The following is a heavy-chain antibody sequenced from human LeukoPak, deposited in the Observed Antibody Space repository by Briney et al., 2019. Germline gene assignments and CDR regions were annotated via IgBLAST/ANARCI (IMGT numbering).Heavy chain of an antibody. V-gene: IGHV3-30-3*01. CDR3: ARDGRYCSSTTCYIDYYYGMDV. D-gene: IGHD2-2*02. J-gene: IGHJ6*02. Sequence: GRSLRLSCAASGFTFSSYAMHWVRQAPGKGLEWVAVISYDGSNKYYADSVKGRFTISRDNSKSTLYLQMNSLRAEDTAVYYCARDGRYCSSTTCYIDYYYGMDVWGQGTTVTVSS. CDR2: ISYDGSNK. CDR1: GFTFSSYA.